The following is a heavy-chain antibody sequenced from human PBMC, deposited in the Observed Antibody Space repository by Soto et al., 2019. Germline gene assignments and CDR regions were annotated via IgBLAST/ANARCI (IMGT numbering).Heavy chain of an antibody. D-gene: IGHD6-13*01. J-gene: IGHJ3*02. CDR1: GYTFTSYG. Sequence: ASVKVSCKASGYTFTSYGISWVRQAPGQGLEWMGWISAYNGNTNYAQKLQGRVTMTTDTSTSTAYMELRSLRSDDTAVYYCVIAESLRVRGAFDISGKGTMVTVSS. CDR2: ISAYNGNT. V-gene: IGHV1-18*01. CDR3: VIAESLRVRGAFDI.